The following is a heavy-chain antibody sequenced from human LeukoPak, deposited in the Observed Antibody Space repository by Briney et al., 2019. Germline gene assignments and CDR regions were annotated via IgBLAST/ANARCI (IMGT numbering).Heavy chain of an antibody. V-gene: IGHV1-69*04. J-gene: IGHJ4*02. CDR3: ARGHPYSSGFHFDY. CDR1: GGTFSSYA. CDR2: IIPILGIA. Sequence: SVKVSCKASGGTFSSYAISWVRQAPGQGLEWMGRIIPILGIANYAQKFQGRVTITADKSTSTAYMELSSLRSEDTAVYYCARGHPYSSGFHFDYWGQGTLVTVSS. D-gene: IGHD6-19*01.